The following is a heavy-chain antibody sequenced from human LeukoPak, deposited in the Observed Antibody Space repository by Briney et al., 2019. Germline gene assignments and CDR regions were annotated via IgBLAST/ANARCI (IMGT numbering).Heavy chain of an antibody. CDR2: IYYSGST. Sequence: SETLSLTCTVSGGSISSYYWSWIRQPPGKGLEWIGYIYYSGSTNYNPSLKSRVTISVDTSKNQFSLKLSSVTAADTAVYYCADLGASGYDPFTYWGQGTLVTVSS. V-gene: IGHV4-59*08. D-gene: IGHD5-12*01. CDR3: ADLGASGYDPFTY. CDR1: GGSISSYY. J-gene: IGHJ4*02.